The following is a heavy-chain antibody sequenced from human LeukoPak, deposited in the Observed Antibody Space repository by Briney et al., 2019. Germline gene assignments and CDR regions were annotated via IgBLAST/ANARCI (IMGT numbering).Heavy chain of an antibody. CDR2: IRYDGSNK. CDR1: GFTFSSYG. Sequence: GGSLRLSCAASGFTFSSYGMHWVRQAPGKGLEWVAFIRYDGSNKYYADSVKGRFTISRDNSKNTLYLQMNSLRAEDTAVCYCAKPWGPYDSSGPYFDYWGQGTLVTVFS. J-gene: IGHJ4*02. CDR3: AKPWGPYDSSGPYFDY. V-gene: IGHV3-30*02. D-gene: IGHD3-22*01.